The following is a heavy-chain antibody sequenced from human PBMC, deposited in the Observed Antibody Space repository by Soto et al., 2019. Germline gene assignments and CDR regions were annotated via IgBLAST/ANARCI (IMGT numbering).Heavy chain of an antibody. Sequence: SLRLSCAASGFTFSSYGMHWVRQAPGKGLEWVAVIWYDGSNKYYADSVKGRFTISRDNSKNTLYLQMNSLRAEDTAVYYCAISSRGFDPWGQGTLVTVSS. CDR3: AISSRGFDP. J-gene: IGHJ5*02. V-gene: IGHV3-33*01. CDR2: IWYDGSNK. CDR1: GFTFSSYG.